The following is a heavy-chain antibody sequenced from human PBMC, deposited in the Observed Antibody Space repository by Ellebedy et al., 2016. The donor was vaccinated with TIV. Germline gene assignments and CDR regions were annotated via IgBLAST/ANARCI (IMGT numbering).Heavy chain of an antibody. J-gene: IGHJ4*02. CDR3: ARGSDDIAAAGTVDY. Sequence: GESLKISXKGSGYSFTSYWIGWVRQMPGKGLEWMGIIYPGDSDTRYSPSFQGQVTISADKSISTAYLQWSSLKASDTAMYYCARGSDDIAAAGTVDYWGQGTLVTVSS. CDR2: IYPGDSDT. D-gene: IGHD6-13*01. V-gene: IGHV5-51*01. CDR1: GYSFTSYW.